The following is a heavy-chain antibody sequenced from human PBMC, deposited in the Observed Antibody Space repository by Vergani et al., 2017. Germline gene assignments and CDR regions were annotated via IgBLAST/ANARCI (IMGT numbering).Heavy chain of an antibody. CDR2: IQFDGSNQ. CDR1: GFTLSNYD. Sequence: QVQLLESGGGVVQRGGSLRLSCATSGFTLSNYDMQWIRQGPGKGLEFVAFIQFDGSNQYYADSVKGRFTLSRDYSKNTLYLQMNSRRTDDTATYYCAKHFRGWGIDYWGQGTQVIVSS. J-gene: IGHJ4*02. D-gene: IGHD3-16*01. CDR3: AKHFRGWGIDY. V-gene: IGHV3-30*02.